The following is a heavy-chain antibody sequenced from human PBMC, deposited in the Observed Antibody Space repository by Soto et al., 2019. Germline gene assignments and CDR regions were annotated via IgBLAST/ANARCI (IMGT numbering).Heavy chain of an antibody. CDR1: GFTVSSNS. D-gene: IGHD3-10*01. CDR3: ARALGDIFGERVTPH. CDR2: IYTGGST. J-gene: IGHJ4*02. Sequence: EVQLVDSGGGLIQPGGSLRLSCAASGFTVSSNSMSWVRQAPGKGLEWVSVIYTGGSTYYADSVRGRFTISRDNSTKTLDLHMNSLRAEYTAVYYCARALGDIFGERVTPHWGQGTLVTVSS. V-gene: IGHV3-53*01.